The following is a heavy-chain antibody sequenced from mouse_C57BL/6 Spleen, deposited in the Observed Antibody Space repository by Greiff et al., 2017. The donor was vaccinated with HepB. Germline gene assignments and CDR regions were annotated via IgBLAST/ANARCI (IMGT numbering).Heavy chain of an antibody. CDR3: AREASSGYVNYYAMDY. Sequence: ESGPGLVKPSQSLSLTCSVTGYSITSGYYWNWIRQFPGNKLEWMGYISYDGSNNYNPSLKSRISITRDTSKNQFFLKLNSVTTEDTATYYCAREASSGYVNYYAMDYWGQGTSVTVSS. D-gene: IGHD3-2*02. J-gene: IGHJ4*01. V-gene: IGHV3-6*01. CDR1: GYSITSGYY. CDR2: ISYDGSN.